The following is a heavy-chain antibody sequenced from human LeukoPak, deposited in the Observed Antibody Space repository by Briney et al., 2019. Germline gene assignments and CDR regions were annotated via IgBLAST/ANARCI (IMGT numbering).Heavy chain of an antibody. CDR2: IDTNTGNP. V-gene: IGHV7-4-1*02. Sequence: GASVKVSCKASGYTFNNYAMNWVRQAPGQGLEWMGWIDTNTGNPTYAQGLTGRFVFSLDTYVRTAYLQISSLKAEDTAVYHCARSNNDGDYLGVGFDYWGQGTLVTVSS. D-gene: IGHD4-17*01. CDR1: GYTFNNYA. J-gene: IGHJ4*02. CDR3: ARSNNDGDYLGVGFDY.